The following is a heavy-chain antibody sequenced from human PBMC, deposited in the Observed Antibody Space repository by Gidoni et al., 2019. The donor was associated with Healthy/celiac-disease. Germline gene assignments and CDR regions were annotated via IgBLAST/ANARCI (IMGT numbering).Heavy chain of an antibody. D-gene: IGHD2-21*02. Sequence: QVQLVQSGAEVKKPGASVKVSCKASGYTFTGYYMHWVRQAPGQGLEWMGWINPNSGGTNYAQKFQGWVTMTRDTSISTAYMELSRLRSDDTAVYYCARAEVVTDNYYGMDVWGQGTTVTVSS. CDR1: GYTFTGYY. J-gene: IGHJ6*02. CDR2: INPNSGGT. V-gene: IGHV1-2*04. CDR3: ARAEVVTDNYYGMDV.